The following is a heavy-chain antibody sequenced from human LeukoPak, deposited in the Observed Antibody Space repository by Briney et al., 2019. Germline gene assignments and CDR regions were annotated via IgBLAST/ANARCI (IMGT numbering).Heavy chain of an antibody. V-gene: IGHV3-15*01. CDR3: ITVYDSVAN. CDR1: GFTFTIAW. Sequence: GGSLRLSCAASGFTFTIAWMDWVRQAPGKGLEWVGRIKSRPDGGTTDFAAPVKGRFTISRDDSKNTLYLHMNSLKTEDTAVYYCITVYDSVANWGRGTLVTVSS. D-gene: IGHD5-12*01. CDR2: IKSRPDGGTT. J-gene: IGHJ4*02.